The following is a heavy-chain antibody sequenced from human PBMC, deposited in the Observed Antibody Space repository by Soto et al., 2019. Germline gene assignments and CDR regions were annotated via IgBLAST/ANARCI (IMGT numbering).Heavy chain of an antibody. CDR1: GFTFTNYA. V-gene: IGHV3-23*01. Sequence: EVQLLESGGRLVQPGGSLRLACEVSGFTFTNYAMSWVRQAPGKGLEWLSRISGSGGSTSYADSVKGRFTVSRDNSKNTLYLQMDSLRTEDTALCYCAKNLWFGESVFDSWGQGTLVTVSS. CDR3: AKNLWFGESVFDS. D-gene: IGHD3-10*01. CDR2: ISGSGGST. J-gene: IGHJ4*02.